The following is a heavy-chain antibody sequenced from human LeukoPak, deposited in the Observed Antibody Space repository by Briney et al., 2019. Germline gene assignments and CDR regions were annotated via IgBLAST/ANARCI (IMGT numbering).Heavy chain of an antibody. Sequence: ASVKVSCKASGYTFTSYDINWVRQATGQGLEWMGWMNPNSGNTGYAQKFQGRVTLTINTSMSTAYMALSSLRSEDTAVYYCARGGMLQEFDYWGQGTLVTVSS. CDR3: ARGGMLQEFDY. J-gene: IGHJ4*02. D-gene: IGHD2-8*01. V-gene: IGHV1-8*01. CDR1: GYTFTSYD. CDR2: MNPNSGNT.